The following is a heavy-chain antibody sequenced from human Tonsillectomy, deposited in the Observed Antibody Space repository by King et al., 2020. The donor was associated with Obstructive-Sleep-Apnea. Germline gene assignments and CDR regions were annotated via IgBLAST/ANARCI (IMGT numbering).Heavy chain of an antibody. Sequence: VQLVESGGGVVQPGRSLRLSCAASGFTFSSYAMHWVRQAPGKGLEWVAVISYDGSNKNYAEPVKGRFTISRDNSKNTLYLQMNSLSAEDTAVYYCARVGSRGAFDIWGQGTMVTVSS. CDR1: GFTFSSYA. CDR2: ISYDGSNK. V-gene: IGHV3-30*04. J-gene: IGHJ3*02. D-gene: IGHD2-15*01. CDR3: ARVGSRGAFDI.